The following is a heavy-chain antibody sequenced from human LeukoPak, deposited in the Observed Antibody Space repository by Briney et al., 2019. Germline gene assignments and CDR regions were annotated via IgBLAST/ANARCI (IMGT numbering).Heavy chain of an antibody. Sequence: ASVKVSCKVSGTTLTEPSLHWVRQAPGKGLEWMGGFGPEDSETIYAHKFQGRVTVTEDTSTDTTYMELSSLRSEDTAVYYCKISNSRIPGVDYWGQGTLVTVSS. V-gene: IGHV1-24*01. CDR3: KISNSRIPGVDY. J-gene: IGHJ4*02. CDR1: GTTLTEPS. D-gene: IGHD2/OR15-2a*01. CDR2: FGPEDSET.